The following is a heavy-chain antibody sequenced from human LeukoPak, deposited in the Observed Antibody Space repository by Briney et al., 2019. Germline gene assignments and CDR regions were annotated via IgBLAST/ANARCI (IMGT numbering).Heavy chain of an antibody. Sequence: SEALSLTCTVSGGSISSYYWSWIRQPAGKGLEWIGRIYTSGSTNYNPSLKSRVTMSVDTSKNQFSLKLSSVTAADTAVYYCARDAYYYGSGSYPFDYWGQGTLVTVSS. J-gene: IGHJ4*02. CDR3: ARDAYYYGSGSYPFDY. CDR1: GGSISSYY. V-gene: IGHV4-4*07. CDR2: IYTSGST. D-gene: IGHD3-10*01.